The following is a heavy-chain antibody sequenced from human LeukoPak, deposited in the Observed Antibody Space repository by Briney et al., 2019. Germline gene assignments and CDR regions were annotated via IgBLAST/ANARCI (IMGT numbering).Heavy chain of an antibody. J-gene: IGHJ4*02. CDR3: ARGLPCYDV. D-gene: IGHD3-10*02. CDR2: IKVDGSEK. V-gene: IGHV3-7*01. CDR1: GFTFSIYW. Sequence: GGSLRLSCAASGFTFSIYWMSWVRQAPGKGLEWVANIKVDGSEKYYVDSVKGRFTISRDNAKNSLYLQMNSLRAEDTAVYYCARGLPCYDVWGQGTLVTVSS.